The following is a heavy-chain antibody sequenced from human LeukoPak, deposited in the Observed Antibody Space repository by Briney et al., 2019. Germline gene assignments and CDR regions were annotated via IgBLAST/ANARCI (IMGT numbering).Heavy chain of an antibody. CDR3: ARGRTHRYNWNTRDIDGFDI. Sequence: ASVKVSCKASGYTFTSYDINWVRQAPGQGLEWMGWISGYNGYTYYAQKLQGRVTMTTDTSTNTAYMDLRSLRSDDTAVYYCARGRTHRYNWNTRDIDGFDIWGQGTMVTVSS. CDR2: ISGYNGYT. CDR1: GYTFTSYD. J-gene: IGHJ3*02. V-gene: IGHV1-18*01. D-gene: IGHD1-1*01.